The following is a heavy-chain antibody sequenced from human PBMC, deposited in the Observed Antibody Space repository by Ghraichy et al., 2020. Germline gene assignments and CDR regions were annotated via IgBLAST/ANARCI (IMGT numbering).Heavy chain of an antibody. D-gene: IGHD3-10*01. V-gene: IGHV3-23*01. Sequence: GGSLRLSCAASGFTFSSYAMSWVRQAPGKGLEWVSAISGSGGSTYYADSVKGRFTISRDNSKNTLYLQMNSLRAEDTAVYYCAKMDGSGSYYKAVQRGGYFDLWGRGTLVTVSS. CDR3: AKMDGSGSYYKAVQRGGYFDL. CDR2: ISGSGGST. CDR1: GFTFSSYA. J-gene: IGHJ2*01.